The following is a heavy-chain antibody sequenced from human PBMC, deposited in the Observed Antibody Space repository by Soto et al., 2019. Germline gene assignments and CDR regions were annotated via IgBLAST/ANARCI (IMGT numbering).Heavy chain of an antibody. J-gene: IGHJ1*01. Sequence: PSETLSLSCSVSGGSSSSYYWSWIRQPPGKGLEWIGYIYSSGSTNYNPSLKSRITISVDTSKNQFSLKLSSVTAADTAVYYCARGGSSWLEYFQHWGQGTLVTVSS. D-gene: IGHD6-13*01. CDR1: GGSSSSYY. CDR2: IYSSGST. V-gene: IGHV4-59*01. CDR3: ARGGSSWLEYFQH.